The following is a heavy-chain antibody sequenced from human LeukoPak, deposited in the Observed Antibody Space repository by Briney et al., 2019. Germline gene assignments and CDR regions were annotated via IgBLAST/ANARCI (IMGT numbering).Heavy chain of an antibody. D-gene: IGHD3-3*01. CDR3: ARLERSRPQYYYYYYYMDV. V-gene: IGHV3-7*01. J-gene: IGHJ6*03. Sequence: GGSLRLSCAASGFTFSSYWMSWVRQAPGKGLEWVANIKQDGSEKYYVGSVKGRFTISRDNAKNSLYLQMNSLRAEDTAVYYCARLERSRPQYYYYYYYMDVWGKGTTVTVSS. CDR1: GFTFSSYW. CDR2: IKQDGSEK.